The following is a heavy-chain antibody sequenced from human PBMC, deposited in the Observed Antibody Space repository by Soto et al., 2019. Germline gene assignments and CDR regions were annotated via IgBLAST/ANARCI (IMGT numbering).Heavy chain of an antibody. Sequence: LRLSCAAPGFTLSSYEMNWVRQAPGKGLEWISYINSDGSTVYYTDPVKGRFTISRDNAKNSLYLQMNSLRAEDTAIYHCARDARTYTGRIRHLDYWGQGTLVTVSS. CDR3: ARDARTYTGRIRHLDY. V-gene: IGHV3-48*03. CDR2: INSDGSTV. CDR1: GFTLSSYE. J-gene: IGHJ4*02. D-gene: IGHD3-16*01.